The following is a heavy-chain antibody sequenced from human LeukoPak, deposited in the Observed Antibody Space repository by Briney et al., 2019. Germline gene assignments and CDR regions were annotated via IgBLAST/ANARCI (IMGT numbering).Heavy chain of an antibody. CDR1: GYTFTSYG. Sequence: GASVKVSCKASGYTFTSYGISWARRAPGQGLEWMGRIIPIFGTANYAQKFQGRVTITTDESTSTAYMELSSLRSEDTAVYYCATSRGSSWSYWGQGTLVTVSS. J-gene: IGHJ4*02. CDR3: ATSRGSSWSY. V-gene: IGHV1-69*05. CDR2: IIPIFGTA. D-gene: IGHD6-13*01.